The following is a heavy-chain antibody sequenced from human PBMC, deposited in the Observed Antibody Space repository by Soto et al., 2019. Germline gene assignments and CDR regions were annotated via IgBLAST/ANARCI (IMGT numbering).Heavy chain of an antibody. CDR1: GIPVSSNY. D-gene: IGHD3-10*01. CDR3: ARDGPYYYASRMDV. V-gene: IGHV3-53*04. J-gene: IGHJ6*02. Sequence: EVQLVESGGGLVQPGGSLRLSCAAPGIPVSSNYMTWVRQAPGKGLEWVSVLHSGGDTYYANSVKGRFTISRHDSTNTLFLQMNSLTPEDTAVYYCARDGPYYYASRMDVWGQGTTVTVSS. CDR2: LHSGGDT.